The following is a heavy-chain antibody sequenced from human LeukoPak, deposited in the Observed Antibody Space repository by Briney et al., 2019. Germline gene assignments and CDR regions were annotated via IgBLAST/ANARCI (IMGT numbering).Heavy chain of an antibody. CDR3: ARVYGDRPPYYYYMDV. CDR2: INHSGST. J-gene: IGHJ6*03. CDR1: GGSFSGYY. V-gene: IGHV4-34*01. D-gene: IGHD4-17*01. Sequence: SETLSLTCAVYGGSFSGYYWSWLRQPPGKGLEWIGEINHSGSTNYNPSLKSRVTISVDTSKNQFSLKLSSVTAADTAVYYSARVYGDRPPYYYYMDVWGKGTTVTVSS.